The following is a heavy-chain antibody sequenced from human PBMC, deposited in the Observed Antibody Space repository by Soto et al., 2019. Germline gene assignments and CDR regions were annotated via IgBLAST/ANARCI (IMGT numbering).Heavy chain of an antibody. Sequence: PSETQSLTCDVSGDNISTGCYTWAWIRQPPGKALEWIGYIYHSGSTYYNPSLKSRVTISVDRSKNQFSLKLSSVTAADTAMYYCARAGGLGAVAVDYWGQGTLVTVSS. CDR3: ARAGGLGAVAVDY. D-gene: IGHD6-19*01. CDR2: IYHSGST. J-gene: IGHJ4*02. V-gene: IGHV4-30-2*01. CDR1: GDNISTGCYT.